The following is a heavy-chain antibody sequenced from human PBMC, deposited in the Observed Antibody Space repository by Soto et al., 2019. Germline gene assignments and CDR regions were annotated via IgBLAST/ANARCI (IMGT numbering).Heavy chain of an antibody. V-gene: IGHV3-74*01. CDR2: INTDGTST. CDR3: ARGSGFQAGVHGY. D-gene: IGHD6-25*01. J-gene: IGHJ4*02. Sequence: EVQLVESGGGLVQPGGSLRLSCAASGFSFSSYWMHWVRQAPGRGLMWVSRINTDGTSTSYADSVKGRFTISRDNGKNTLYLQMHSLRAEDTAVYYRARGSGFQAGVHGYWGQGILITVSS. CDR1: GFSFSSYW.